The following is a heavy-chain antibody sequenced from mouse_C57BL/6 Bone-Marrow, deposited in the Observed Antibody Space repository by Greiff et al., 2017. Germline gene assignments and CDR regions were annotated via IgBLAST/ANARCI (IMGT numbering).Heavy chain of an antibody. CDR1: GYTFTDYN. J-gene: IGHJ3*01. V-gene: IGHV1-18*01. CDR2: INPNNGGT. Sequence: VRLQQSGPELVKPGASVKIPCKASGYTFTDYNLDWVKQSHGKSLEWIGNINPNNGGTIYNQKFKGKATLPVDTSSSTAYMELRSLTSEDTAVYDGARGGWGGVAYWGQGTLVTVSA. D-gene: IGHD2-3*01. CDR3: ARGGWGGVAY.